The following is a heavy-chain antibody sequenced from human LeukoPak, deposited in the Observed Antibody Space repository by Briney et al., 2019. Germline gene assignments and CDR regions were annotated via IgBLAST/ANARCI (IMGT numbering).Heavy chain of an antibody. Sequence: PSETLSLTCAVYGGSFSGYYWSWIRQPPGKGLEWIGEINHSGSSNYNPSLKSRLTISVDTSKNQFSLKLSSVTAADTAVYYCARRSYSGSGRYSNWFDPWGQGTLVTVSS. CDR1: GGSFSGYY. CDR3: ARRSYSGSGRYSNWFDP. J-gene: IGHJ5*02. CDR2: INHSGSS. D-gene: IGHD3-10*01. V-gene: IGHV4-34*01.